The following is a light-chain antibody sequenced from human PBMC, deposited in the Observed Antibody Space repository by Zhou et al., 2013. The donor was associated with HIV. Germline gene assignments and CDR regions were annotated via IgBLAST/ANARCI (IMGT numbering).Light chain of an antibody. J-gene: IGKJ2*01. CDR1: RRLDIRN. V-gene: IGKV3-20*01. Sequence: EIVLTQSPDILTLSPGGRATLSCKASRRLDIRNSVWYQHKLGQAPRLLIYNTSTRATGIPDRFSGSGSETDFTLTITRLEPEDFAVYYCQQYGSSPGYTFGQGTKLEIK. CDR2: NTS. CDR3: QQYGSSPGYT.